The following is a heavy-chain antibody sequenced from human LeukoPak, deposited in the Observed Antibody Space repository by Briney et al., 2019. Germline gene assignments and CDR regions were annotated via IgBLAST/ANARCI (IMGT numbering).Heavy chain of an antibody. Sequence: PSETLSLTCTVSGGSISSYYWSWIRQPPGKGLEWIGYIYYSGSTNYNPSPKSRVTISVDTSKNQFSLKLSSVTAADTAVYYCAREDYYYMDVWGKGTTVTVSS. CDR3: AREDYYYMDV. CDR1: GGSISSYY. CDR2: IYYSGST. J-gene: IGHJ6*03. V-gene: IGHV4-59*01.